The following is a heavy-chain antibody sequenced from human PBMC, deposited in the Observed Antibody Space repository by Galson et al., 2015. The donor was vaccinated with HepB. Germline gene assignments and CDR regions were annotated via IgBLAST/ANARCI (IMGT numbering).Heavy chain of an antibody. CDR2: IKSKTDGGTT. D-gene: IGHD1-1*01. J-gene: IGHJ6*03. Sequence: SLRLSCAASGLTFSNAWMSWVRQAPGKGLEWVGRIKSKTDGGTTDYAAPVKGRFTISRDDSKNTLYLQMNSLKTEDTAVYYCTANWNDDYYYYYMDVWGKGTTVTVSS. V-gene: IGHV3-15*01. CDR3: TANWNDDYYYYYMDV. CDR1: GLTFSNAW.